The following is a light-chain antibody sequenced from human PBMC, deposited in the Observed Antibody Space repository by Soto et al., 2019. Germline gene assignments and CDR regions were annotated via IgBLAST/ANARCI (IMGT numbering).Light chain of an antibody. CDR1: QSISNNY. CDR3: HQYGSSPYT. V-gene: IGKV3-20*01. Sequence: EIVLTQSPGTLSLSPGERATPSCRASQSISNNYLAWYQQKPGQGPRLLIYGASSRATGIPDRFSGSGSGTDFTLTISRLEPEDFAVYYCHQYGSSPYTFGQGTKLEIK. CDR2: GAS. J-gene: IGKJ2*01.